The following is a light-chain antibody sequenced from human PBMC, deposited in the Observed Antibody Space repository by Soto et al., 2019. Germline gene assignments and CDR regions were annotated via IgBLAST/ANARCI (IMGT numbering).Light chain of an antibody. J-gene: IGLJ1*01. Sequence: QSVLTQPASVSGSPGQSITISCTVTNSDVGGYEYVAWYQQHPGKVPKLMISEVRNRPSGASNRFSGSKSGNTASLTISGLQAEDEVDYYCSTYTTSRTLVFGSGTKVTVL. CDR1: NSDVGGYEY. CDR2: EVR. CDR3: STYTTSRTLV. V-gene: IGLV2-14*01.